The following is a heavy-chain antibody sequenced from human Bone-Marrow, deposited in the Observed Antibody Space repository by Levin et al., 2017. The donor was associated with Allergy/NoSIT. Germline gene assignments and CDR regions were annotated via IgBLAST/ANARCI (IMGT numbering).Heavy chain of an antibody. CDR1: GYTFTGYY. V-gene: IGHV1-2*04. CDR2: INPNSGGT. CDR3: ARTPKGGSSGYDRWFDP. J-gene: IGHJ5*02. D-gene: IGHD5-12*01. Sequence: ASVKVSCKASGYTFTGYYMHWVRQAPGQGLEWMGWINPNSGGTNYAQKFQGWVTMTRDTSISTAYMELSRLRSDDTAVYYCARTPKGGSSGYDRWFDPWGQGTLVTVSS.